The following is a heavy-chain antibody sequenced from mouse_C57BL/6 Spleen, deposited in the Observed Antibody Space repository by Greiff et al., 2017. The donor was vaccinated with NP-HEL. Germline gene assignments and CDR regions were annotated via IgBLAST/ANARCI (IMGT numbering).Heavy chain of an antibody. J-gene: IGHJ2*01. CDR1: GYTFTDYN. CDR3: ARSRDYYGSSYDY. D-gene: IGHD1-1*01. V-gene: IGHV1-22*01. CDR2: INPNNGGT. Sequence: VQLQQSGPELVKPGASVTMSCKASGYTFTDYNMHWVKQSHGKSLEWIGYINPNNGGTSYNQKFKGKATLTVNKSSSTAYMELRSLTSEDSAVYYCARSRDYYGSSYDYWGQGTTLTVSS.